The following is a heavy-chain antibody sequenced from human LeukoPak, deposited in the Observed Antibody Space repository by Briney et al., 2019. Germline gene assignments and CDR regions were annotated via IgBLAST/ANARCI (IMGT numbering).Heavy chain of an antibody. CDR1: GVSISSYY. V-gene: IGHV4-59*01. CDR2: IYYSGST. D-gene: IGHD5-12*01. Sequence: SETLSLTCTVSGVSISSYYWSWIRQPPGKGLEWIGYIYYSGSTNYNPSLKSRVTISVDTSKNQFSLKLSSVTAADTAVYYCARLGGYSGYDLDYWGQGTLVTVSS. J-gene: IGHJ4*02. CDR3: ARLGGYSGYDLDY.